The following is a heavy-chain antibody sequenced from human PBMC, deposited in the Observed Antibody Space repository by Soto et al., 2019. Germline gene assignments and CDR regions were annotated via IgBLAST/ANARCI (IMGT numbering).Heavy chain of an antibody. J-gene: IGHJ4*02. Sequence: QVQLQESGPGLVKPSQTLSLTCTVSGGSISSGGYYWSWIRQHPGKGLEWIGYIYYSGSTYYNPSLKWRVTISVDTSKNQFSLKLSSVTAADTAVYYCARARYCSSTSCYRGGIDYWGQGTLVTVSS. CDR1: GGSISSGGYY. CDR2: IYYSGST. D-gene: IGHD2-2*01. CDR3: ARARYCSSTSCYRGGIDY. V-gene: IGHV4-31*03.